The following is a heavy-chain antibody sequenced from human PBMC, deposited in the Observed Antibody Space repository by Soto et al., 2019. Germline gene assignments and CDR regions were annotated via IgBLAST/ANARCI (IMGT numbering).Heavy chain of an antibody. CDR3: ARSSYYYDSSGYYYDAFDI. Sequence: ASVNVSCKASGYTFTSYGISWVRQAPGQGLELMGWISAYNGNTNYAQKLQGRVTMTTXXXXXXAXMXLRXXRSDDTAVYYCARSSYYYDSSGYYYDAFDIWG. J-gene: IGHJ3*02. CDR1: GYTFTSYG. D-gene: IGHD3-22*01. CDR2: ISAYNGNT. V-gene: IGHV1-18*01.